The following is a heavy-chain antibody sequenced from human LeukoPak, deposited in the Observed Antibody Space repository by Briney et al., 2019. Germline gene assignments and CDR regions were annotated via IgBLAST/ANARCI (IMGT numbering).Heavy chain of an antibody. CDR3: ARDTAMVTYWFDP. CDR2: INPNSGGT. Sequence: ASVKVSCKASGYTFTGYYMHWVRRAPGQGLEWMGWINPNSGGTNYAQKFQGRVTMTRDTSISTAYMELSRLRSDDTAVYYCARDTAMVTYWFDPWGQGTLVTVSS. CDR1: GYTFTGYY. D-gene: IGHD5-18*01. V-gene: IGHV1-2*02. J-gene: IGHJ5*02.